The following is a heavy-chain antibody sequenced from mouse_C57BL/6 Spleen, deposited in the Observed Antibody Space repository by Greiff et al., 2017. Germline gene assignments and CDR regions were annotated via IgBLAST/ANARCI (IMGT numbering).Heavy chain of an antibody. J-gene: IGHJ2*01. D-gene: IGHD2-3*01. Sequence: EVQLVESGEGLVKPGGSLKLSCAASGFTFSSYAMSWVRQTPEKRLEWVAYISSGGDYIYYADTVKGRFTISRDNARNTLYLQMSSLKSEDTAMYYCTRDGYYSYYFDYWGQGTTLTVSS. CDR2: ISSGGDYI. V-gene: IGHV5-9-1*02. CDR1: GFTFSSYA. CDR3: TRDGYYSYYFDY.